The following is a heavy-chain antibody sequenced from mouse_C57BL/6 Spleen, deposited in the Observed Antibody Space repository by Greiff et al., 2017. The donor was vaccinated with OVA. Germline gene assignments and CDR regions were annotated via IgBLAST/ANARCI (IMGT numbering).Heavy chain of an antibody. CDR2: IYPGSGNT. Sequence: QVHVKQSGAELVRPGASVKLSCKASGYTFTDYYINWVKQRPGQGLEWIARIYPGSGNTYYNEKFKGKATLTAEKSSSTAYMQLSSLTSEDSAVYFCARDGSSPYYAMDYWGQGTSVTVSS. CDR3: ARDGSSPYYAMDY. J-gene: IGHJ4*01. CDR1: GYTFTDYY. D-gene: IGHD1-1*01. V-gene: IGHV1-76*01.